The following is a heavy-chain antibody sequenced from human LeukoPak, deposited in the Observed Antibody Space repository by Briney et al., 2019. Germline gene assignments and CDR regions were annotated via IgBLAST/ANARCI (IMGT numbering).Heavy chain of an antibody. J-gene: IGHJ4*02. CDR2: ISGSGGST. D-gene: IGHD3-3*01. Sequence: GGSLRLSCAASGFTLSSYAMSWVRQAPGKGLEWVSGISGSGGSTYYADSVKGRFTISRDNSKNTLYLQMNSLRAEDTAVYYCAKDTIFGVAHEFDYWGQGTLVTVSS. CDR1: GFTLSSYA. CDR3: AKDTIFGVAHEFDY. V-gene: IGHV3-23*01.